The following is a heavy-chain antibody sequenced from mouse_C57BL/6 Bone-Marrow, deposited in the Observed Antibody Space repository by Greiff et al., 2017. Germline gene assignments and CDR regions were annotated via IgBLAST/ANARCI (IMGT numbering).Heavy chain of an antibody. D-gene: IGHD1-1*01. J-gene: IGHJ4*01. Sequence: EVQGVESGGGLVQPGGSLKLSCAASGFTFSDYGMAWVRQAPRKGPECVAFISNLAYSIYYADTVTGRFTISREKAKNTLYLELSSLRSEDTAMYYCARAGSRAPIDYWGQGTSVTVS. CDR1: GFTFSDYG. V-gene: IGHV5-15*01. CDR3: ARAGSRAPIDY. CDR2: ISNLAYSI.